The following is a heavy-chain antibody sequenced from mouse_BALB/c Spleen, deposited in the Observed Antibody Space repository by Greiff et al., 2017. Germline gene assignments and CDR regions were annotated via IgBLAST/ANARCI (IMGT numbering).Heavy chain of an antibody. V-gene: IGHV2-9*02. Sequence: VKLMESGPGLVAPSQSLSITCTVSGFSLTSYGVHWVRQPPGKGLEWLGVIWAGGSTNYNSALMSRLSISKDNSKSQVFLKMNSLQTDDTAMYYCAREGRYDAWFAYWGQGTLVTVSA. CDR1: GFSLTSYG. D-gene: IGHD2-14*01. CDR3: AREGRYDAWFAY. CDR2: IWAGGST. J-gene: IGHJ3*01.